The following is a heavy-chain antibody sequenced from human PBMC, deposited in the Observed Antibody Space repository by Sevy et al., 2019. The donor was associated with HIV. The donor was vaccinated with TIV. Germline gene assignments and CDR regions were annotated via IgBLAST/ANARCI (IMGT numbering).Heavy chain of an antibody. CDR1: GFTFSSYA. J-gene: IGHJ4*02. V-gene: IGHV3-30-3*01. CDR2: ISYDGSNK. Sequence: GGSLRLSCAASGFTFSSYAMHWVRQAPGKGLEWVAVISYDGSNKYYADSVKGRFTISRDNSKNTLYLQMNSLRAEDTAVYFCARGTRGTFDSWGQGALVTVSS. CDR3: ARGTRGTFDS. D-gene: IGHD1-1*01.